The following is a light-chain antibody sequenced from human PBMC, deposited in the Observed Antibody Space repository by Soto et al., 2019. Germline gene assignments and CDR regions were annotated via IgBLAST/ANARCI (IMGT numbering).Light chain of an antibody. CDR2: DAS. CDR3: QQYLNVPLT. J-gene: IGKJ5*01. CDR1: QSISSW. Sequence: DIQMTQSPSTLSASVGDRVTITCRASQSISSWLAWYQQKPGKAPNLLIYDASSLERGVPSRFTGSGSGTDFTFTISSLRPEDIATYYCQQYLNVPLTFGQGTRLEIK. V-gene: IGKV1-5*01.